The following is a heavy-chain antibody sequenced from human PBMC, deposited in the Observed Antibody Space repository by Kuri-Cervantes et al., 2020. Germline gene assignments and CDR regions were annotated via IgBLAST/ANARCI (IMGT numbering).Heavy chain of an antibody. V-gene: IGHV1-24*01. J-gene: IGHJ4*02. CDR3: ARYDDLRI. D-gene: IGHD3-22*01. Sequence: ASVKVSCKVSGYTLTELSMHWVRQAPGKGLEWMGGFDPEDGETIYAQKFQGRVTMTRDTSISTAYMELSRLRSDDTAVYYCARYDDLRIWGQGTLVTVSS. CDR1: GYTLTELS. CDR2: FDPEDGET.